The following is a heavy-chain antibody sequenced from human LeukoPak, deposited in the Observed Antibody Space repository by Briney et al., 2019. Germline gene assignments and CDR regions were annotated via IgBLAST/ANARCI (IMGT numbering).Heavy chain of an antibody. CDR2: ISAYNGNT. V-gene: IGHV1-18*01. D-gene: IGHD3-10*01. CDR3: ARDRGIWFGELLGYNWFDP. CDR1: GYTFTSYG. Sequence: GASVKVSCRASGYTFTSYGISWVRQAPGQGLEWMGWISAYNGNTNYAQKLQGRVTMTTDTSTSTAYMELRSLRSDDTAVYYCARDRGIWFGELLGYNWFDPWGQGTLVAVSS. J-gene: IGHJ5*02.